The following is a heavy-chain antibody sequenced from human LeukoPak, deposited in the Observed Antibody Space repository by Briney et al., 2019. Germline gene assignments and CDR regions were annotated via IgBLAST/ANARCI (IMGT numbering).Heavy chain of an antibody. CDR1: GGSISSYY. CDR3: ARVEREQFEY. CDR2: IYYSGST. V-gene: IGHV4-59*01. J-gene: IGHJ4*02. D-gene: IGHD1-26*01. Sequence: PSETLSLTCTVSGGSISSYYWSWIRQPPGKGLEWIGYIYYSGSTNYNPSLKSRVTISVDTSKNQFSLKLSSVTAADTAVYYCARVEREQFEYWGQGTLVTVSS.